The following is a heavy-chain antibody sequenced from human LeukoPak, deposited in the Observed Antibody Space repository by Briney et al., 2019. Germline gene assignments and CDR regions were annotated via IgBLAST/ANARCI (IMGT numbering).Heavy chain of an antibody. J-gene: IGHJ2*01. CDR3: ARANWYFDV. V-gene: IGHV3-53*01. CDR2: LHSGGTT. CDR1: GFTVSSNY. Sequence: PGGSLRLSCAASGFTVSSNYMSWVRQAPGRGLGWDSILHSGGTTYYADSVKGRFTISRDNSKNTRYLQMKSLRVEDTAIYYCARANWYFDVWGNGTLGVVSS.